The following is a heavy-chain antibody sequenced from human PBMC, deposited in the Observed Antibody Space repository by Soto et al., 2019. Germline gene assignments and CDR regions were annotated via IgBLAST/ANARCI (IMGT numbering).Heavy chain of an antibody. D-gene: IGHD3-16*01. CDR3: FRGGNH. CDR1: GYTFNSHE. V-gene: IGHV3-48*03. J-gene: IGHJ5*02. CDR2: VSGSGTT. Sequence: PGGSLRLSCVASGYTFNSHEMNWIRPTPGKRLEWISTVSGSGTTKYADSVKGRFTISRDNAPKSIYLQMNSLRVEDTGVYYCFRGGNHWGQGALVTVSS.